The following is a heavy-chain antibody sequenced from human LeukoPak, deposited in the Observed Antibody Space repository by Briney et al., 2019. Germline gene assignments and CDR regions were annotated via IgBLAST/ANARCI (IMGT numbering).Heavy chain of an antibody. V-gene: IGHV3-23*01. CDR1: GFIFNNYG. CDR2: ISNDGGGT. J-gene: IGHJ4*02. D-gene: IGHD3-22*01. CDR3: AKGSSGYFADL. Sequence: GGSLRLSCAASGFIFNNYGLIGVRQAPGKGLEWVSAISNDGGGTQYADFVEGRFTISRDNSKNTLFLQMSSLRAEDTALYYCAKGSSGYFADLWGQGTLVTVSS.